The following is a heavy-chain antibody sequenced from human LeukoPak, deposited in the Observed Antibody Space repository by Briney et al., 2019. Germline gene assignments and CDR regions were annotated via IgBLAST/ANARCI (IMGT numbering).Heavy chain of an antibody. CDR3: ARGRRWLGFLVKSGFDP. Sequence: SETLSLTCTVSGGSISSSNWWSWVRQPPGKGLEWIGEIYHSGSTNYNPSLKSRVTISVDKSKNQFSLKLSSVTAADTAVYYCARGRRWLGFLVKSGFDPWGQGTLVTVSS. D-gene: IGHD6-19*01. V-gene: IGHV4-4*02. CDR1: GGSISSSNW. CDR2: IYHSGST. J-gene: IGHJ5*02.